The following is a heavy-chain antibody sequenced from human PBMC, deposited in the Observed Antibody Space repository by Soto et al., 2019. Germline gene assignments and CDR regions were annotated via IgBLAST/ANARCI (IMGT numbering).Heavy chain of an antibody. D-gene: IGHD3-22*01. CDR2: ISAYNGNT. CDR3: ARVLTSYYYDSSGRTADY. V-gene: IGHV1-18*01. J-gene: IGHJ4*02. Sequence: ASVKVSCKASGYTFTSYVISWVRQAPGQGLEWMGWISAYNGNTNYAQKLQGRVTMTTDTSTSTAYMELRSLRSDDTAVYYCARVLTSYYYDSSGRTADYWGQGTLVTVSS. CDR1: GYTFTSYV.